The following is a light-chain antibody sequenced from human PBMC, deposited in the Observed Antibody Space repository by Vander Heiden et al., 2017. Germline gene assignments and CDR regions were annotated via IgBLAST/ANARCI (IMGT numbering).Light chain of an antibody. J-gene: IGLJ3*02. V-gene: IGLV1-51*02. CDR1: NPNIGSNS. CDR2: EDD. CDR3: GKWDSTGGV. Sequence: QSVSTQPPSVSAAPGQKVPISCPGSNPNIGSNSVSWYQHLPGTAPKPLSYEDDKAVSGIPDPFPGSRSGTSATLGITGLQAGDEAYYYCGKWDSTGGVFGGGTKLTVL.